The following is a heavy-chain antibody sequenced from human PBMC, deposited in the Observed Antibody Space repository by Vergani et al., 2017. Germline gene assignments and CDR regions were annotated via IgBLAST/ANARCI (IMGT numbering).Heavy chain of an antibody. Sequence: QVQLVQSGAEVKKPGASVKVSCKASGYTFTSYGISWVRQAPGQGLEWMGWISAYNGNTNYAQKLQGRVTMTTDTSTSTAYMELRSLRSDDTAGYYCARDDCSGGSCYPPYDYWGQGTLVTVSS. CDR2: ISAYNGNT. CDR1: GYTFTSYG. J-gene: IGHJ4*02. V-gene: IGHV1-18*01. CDR3: ARDDCSGGSCYPPYDY. D-gene: IGHD2-15*01.